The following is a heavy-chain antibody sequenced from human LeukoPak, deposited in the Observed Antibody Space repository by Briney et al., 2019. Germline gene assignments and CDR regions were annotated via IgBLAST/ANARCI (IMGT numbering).Heavy chain of an antibody. D-gene: IGHD4-11*01. Sequence: GGSLRLSCAASGFTVSSNYMSWVRQAPGKGLEWVSVIYSGGSTYYADSVKGRFTISRDNSKNTLYLQMNSLRAEGTAVYYCARAVTTIDHFGLDVWGQGTTVTVSS. CDR2: IYSGGST. J-gene: IGHJ6*02. CDR3: ARAVTTIDHFGLDV. V-gene: IGHV3-66*01. CDR1: GFTVSSNY.